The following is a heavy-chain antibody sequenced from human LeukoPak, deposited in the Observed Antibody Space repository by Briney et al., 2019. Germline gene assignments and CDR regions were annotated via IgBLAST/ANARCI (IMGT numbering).Heavy chain of an antibody. J-gene: IGHJ4*02. CDR3: TPDPPANQYYESSGAGY. D-gene: IGHD3-22*01. Sequence: PGGPLRLPCAASGLTFRNAWMSGVGQAPGKGVDWVGRTKIKTDGGTTDYAARVNGRHTISRDDTTNPQHLQMNSLKTEAAAVYSCTPDPPANQYYESSGAGYWGQAALVTVSS. CDR2: TKIKTDGGTT. CDR1: GLTFRNAW. V-gene: IGHV3-15*01.